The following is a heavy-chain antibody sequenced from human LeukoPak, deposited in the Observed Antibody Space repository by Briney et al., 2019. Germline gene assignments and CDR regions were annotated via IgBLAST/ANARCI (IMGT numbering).Heavy chain of an antibody. CDR1: GVTFSSYA. D-gene: IGHD5-24*01. Sequence: HAGGSLRLSCAASGVTFSSYAMSWVRQSPGKALGWVSVIYSGGSTYYADSVKGRFTISRDNSKNTLYLQMNSLRAEDTAVYYCARVVRHGEIDYWGQGTLVTVSS. J-gene: IGHJ4*02. V-gene: IGHV3-66*01. CDR3: ARVVRHGEIDY. CDR2: IYSGGST.